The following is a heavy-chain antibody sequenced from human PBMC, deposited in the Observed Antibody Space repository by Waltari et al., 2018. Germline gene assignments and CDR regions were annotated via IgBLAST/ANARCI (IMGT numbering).Heavy chain of an antibody. V-gene: IGHV4-34*01. Sequence: QVQLQQWGAGLLKPSETLSLTCAVYGGSFSGYYWSWIRQPPGKGLEWIGEINHSGSTNYNPSLKSRVTISVDTSKNQFSLKLSSVTAADTAVYYCARGPYSSSWRYPHPYYYGMDVWGQGTTVTVSS. J-gene: IGHJ6*02. CDR3: ARGPYSSSWRYPHPYYYGMDV. CDR1: GGSFSGYY. CDR2: INHSGST. D-gene: IGHD6-13*01.